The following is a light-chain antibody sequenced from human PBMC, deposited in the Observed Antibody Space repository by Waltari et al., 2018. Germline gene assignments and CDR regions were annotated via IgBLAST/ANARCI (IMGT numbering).Light chain of an antibody. CDR1: QGISKY. CDR2: GAS. Sequence: EIMLTQSPGTLSLPPGERATLSCRPSQGISKYLAWYQQKPGQAPRLLIYGASSRAIGIPDRFSGSGSGTDFSLTISRLEPQDFAVYYCQHYVRSPATFGQGTKVEIK. CDR3: QHYVRSPAT. V-gene: IGKV3-20*01. J-gene: IGKJ1*01.